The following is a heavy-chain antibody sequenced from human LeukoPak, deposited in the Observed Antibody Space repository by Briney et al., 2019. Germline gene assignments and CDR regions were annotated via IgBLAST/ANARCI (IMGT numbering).Heavy chain of an antibody. D-gene: IGHD2-2*03. V-gene: IGHV3-23*01. CDR2: ISGSGGST. J-gene: IGHJ4*02. Sequence: GGSLRLSCAASGFTFSSYAMSWVRQAPGKGLEWVSAISGSGGSTYYADSVKGRFTISRDNSKNTLYLQMNSLRAEDTAVYYCAKDLGYCSSTSCYPLYYFDYWGQGTLVTVSS. CDR3: AKDLGYCSSTSCYPLYYFDY. CDR1: GFTFSSYA.